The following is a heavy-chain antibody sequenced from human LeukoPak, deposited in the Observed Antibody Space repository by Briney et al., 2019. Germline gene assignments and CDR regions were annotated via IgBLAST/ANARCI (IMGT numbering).Heavy chain of an antibody. D-gene: IGHD6-13*01. CDR1: GYTFSTYG. Sequence: GAPVKVSCKPSGYTFSTYGISWVRQAPEQGLEWMGWISTYNGNTYYALKLQGRVTMTTDTSTSTAYMELRNLRSDDTAVYYCAREKTRLAAGDAFDIWGQGTMVTVSS. J-gene: IGHJ3*02. CDR2: ISTYNGNT. CDR3: AREKTRLAAGDAFDI. V-gene: IGHV1-18*01.